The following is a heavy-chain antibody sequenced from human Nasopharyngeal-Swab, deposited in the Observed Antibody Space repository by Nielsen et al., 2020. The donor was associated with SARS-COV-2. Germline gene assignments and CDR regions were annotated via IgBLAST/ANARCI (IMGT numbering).Heavy chain of an antibody. J-gene: IGHJ4*02. CDR1: GYTFTGYY. D-gene: IGHD6-6*01. Sequence: ASVKVSCKASGYTFTGYYMHWVRQAPGQGLEWMGWINPNSGGTNYAQKFQGWVTMTRDTSISTAYMELSRLRSDDTAVYYCARGPLSSIAARLYFDYWGQGTLVTVPS. V-gene: IGHV1-2*04. CDR3: ARGPLSSIAARLYFDY. CDR2: INPNSGGT.